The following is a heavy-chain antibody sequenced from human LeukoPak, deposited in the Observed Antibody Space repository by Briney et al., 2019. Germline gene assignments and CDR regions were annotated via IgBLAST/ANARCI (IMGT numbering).Heavy chain of an antibody. D-gene: IGHD3-10*01. CDR2: INSDGSST. Sequence: GGSLRLSCAASGFTFSSYWMHWVRQAPGKGLVWVSRINSDGSSTSYADSVKGRCTISRDNAKNTLYLQMKSLRAEDTAVYYCARVTYGPYYFDYWGQGTLVTVSS. CDR1: GFTFSSYW. J-gene: IGHJ4*02. CDR3: ARVTYGPYYFDY. V-gene: IGHV3-74*01.